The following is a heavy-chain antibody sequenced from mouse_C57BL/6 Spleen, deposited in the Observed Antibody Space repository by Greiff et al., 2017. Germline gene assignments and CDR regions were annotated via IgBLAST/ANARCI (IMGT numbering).Heavy chain of an antibody. CDR2: IDPEDGET. V-gene: IGHV14-2*01. CDR1: GFNIKDYY. Sequence: EVKLMESGAELVKPGASVKLSCTASGFNIKDYYMHWVKQRTEQGLEWIGRIDPEDGETKYAPKFQGKATITADTSSNTAYLQLSSLTSEDTSVYYCAGRHYYGSSPYAMDYWGQGTSVTVSS. CDR3: AGRHYYGSSPYAMDY. J-gene: IGHJ4*01. D-gene: IGHD1-1*01.